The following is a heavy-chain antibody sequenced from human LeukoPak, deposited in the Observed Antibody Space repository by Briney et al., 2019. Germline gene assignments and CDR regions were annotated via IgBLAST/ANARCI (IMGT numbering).Heavy chain of an antibody. Sequence: ASVTVSFKASGYTFTSYDINWVRQATGQGLEWMGWMNPNSGNTGYAQKFQGRVTMTRNTSISTAYMELSSLRSEDTAVYYCARADSGYDLANYWGQGTLVTVSS. CDR1: GYTFTSYD. CDR2: MNPNSGNT. V-gene: IGHV1-8*01. CDR3: ARADSGYDLANY. J-gene: IGHJ4*02. D-gene: IGHD5-12*01.